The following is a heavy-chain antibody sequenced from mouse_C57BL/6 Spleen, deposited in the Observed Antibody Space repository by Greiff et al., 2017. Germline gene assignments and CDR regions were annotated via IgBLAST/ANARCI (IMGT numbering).Heavy chain of an antibody. J-gene: IGHJ1*03. Sequence: QVQLQQPGAELVRPGSSVKLSCKASGYTFTSYWMHWVKQRPIQGLEWIGNIEPADGETHYNQKFKDKATLTADKSSNTAYMQLSSLTSEDSAVYTCASQIYGSSFYWYFDVGGTGTTVTVSS. CDR2: IEPADGET. V-gene: IGHV1-52*01. CDR1: GYTFTSYW. D-gene: IGHD1-1*01. CDR3: ASQIYGSSFYWYFDV.